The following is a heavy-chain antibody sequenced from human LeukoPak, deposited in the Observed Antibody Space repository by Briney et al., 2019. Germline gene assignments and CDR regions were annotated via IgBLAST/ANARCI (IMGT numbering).Heavy chain of an antibody. V-gene: IGHV1-2*02. Sequence: ASVKVSCKASGYTFTGYYMHWVRQAPGQGLEWMGWINPNSGGTNYAQKFQGGVTMTRDTSISTAYMELSRLRSDDTAVYYCARDLEILTVSWFDPWGQGTLVTVSS. D-gene: IGHD3-9*01. CDR1: GYTFTGYY. CDR3: ARDLEILTVSWFDP. J-gene: IGHJ5*02. CDR2: INPNSGGT.